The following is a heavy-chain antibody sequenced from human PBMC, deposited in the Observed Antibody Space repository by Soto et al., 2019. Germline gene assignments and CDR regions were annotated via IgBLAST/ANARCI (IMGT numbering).Heavy chain of an antibody. CDR2: IWYDGRNK. V-gene: IGHV3-33*01. CDR3: ARHLNDLWSGYLSLDY. D-gene: IGHD3-3*01. Sequence: PGGSLRLSCVAAGFTFSRYGMHWVRQAPGKGLEWVGVIWYDGRNKYYADSVKGRFTISRDNSKNTLYLQMTSLRAEDTAVYYCARHLNDLWSGYLSLDYWRQGTLVTVSS. J-gene: IGHJ4*02. CDR1: GFTFSRYG.